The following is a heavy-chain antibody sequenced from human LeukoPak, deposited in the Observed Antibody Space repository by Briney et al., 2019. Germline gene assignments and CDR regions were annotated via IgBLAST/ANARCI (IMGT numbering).Heavy chain of an antibody. CDR3: ASSPYGDPPFFDY. V-gene: IGHV3-48*04. CDR1: GFTFSSYS. J-gene: IGHJ4*02. D-gene: IGHD4-17*01. CDR2: ISSSSSTI. Sequence: GGSLRLSCAASGFTFSSYSMNWVRQAPGKGLEWVSYISSSSSTIYYADSVKGRFTISRDNAKNSLYLQMNSLRAEDTAVYYCASSPYGDPPFFDYWGQGTLVTVSS.